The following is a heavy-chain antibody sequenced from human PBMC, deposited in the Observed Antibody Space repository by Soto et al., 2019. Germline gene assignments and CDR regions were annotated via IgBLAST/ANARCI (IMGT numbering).Heavy chain of an antibody. CDR3: ARWGDYDFWSGYYTYNWFDP. CDR2: IYYSGST. J-gene: IGHJ5*02. V-gene: IGHV4-61*01. CDR1: GGSVSSGSYY. Sequence: SETLSLTCTVSGGSVSSGSYYWSWIRQPPGKGLEWIGYIYYSGSTNYNPSLKSRVTISVDTSKNQFSLKLSSVTAADTAVYYCARWGDYDFWSGYYTYNWFDPWGHGTLVTVSS. D-gene: IGHD3-3*01.